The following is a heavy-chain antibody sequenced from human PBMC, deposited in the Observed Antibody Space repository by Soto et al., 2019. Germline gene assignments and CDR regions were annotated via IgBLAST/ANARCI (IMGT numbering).Heavy chain of an antibody. CDR2: INHSGST. CDR3: ARALYLKWFDP. Sequence: SETLSLTCAVYGGSFSGYYWSWIRQPPGKGLEWIGEINHSGSTNYNPSLKSRVTISVDTSKNQFSLKLSSVTAADTAVYYCARALYLKWFDPWGQGTLVTVSS. V-gene: IGHV4-34*01. CDR1: GGSFSGYY. D-gene: IGHD2-8*01. J-gene: IGHJ5*02.